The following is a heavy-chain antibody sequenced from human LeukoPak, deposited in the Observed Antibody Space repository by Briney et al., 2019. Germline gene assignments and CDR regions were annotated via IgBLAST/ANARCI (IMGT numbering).Heavy chain of an antibody. J-gene: IGHJ6*02. V-gene: IGHV3-53*05. CDR2: IYSGGST. D-gene: IGHD2-2*01. CDR3: ARERIVVVVTENKLQHFGMDV. Sequence: GGSLRLSCAASGFTVSSNYMSWVRQAPGKGLEWVSVIYSGGSTYYADSVKGRFTISRDNSQNTVYLQMNSLRAEDSAVYYCARERIVVVVTENKLQHFGMDVWGQGTTVIVSS. CDR1: GFTVSSNY.